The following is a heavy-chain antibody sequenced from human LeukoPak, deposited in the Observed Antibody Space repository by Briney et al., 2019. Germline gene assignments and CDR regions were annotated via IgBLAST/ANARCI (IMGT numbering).Heavy chain of an antibody. J-gene: IGHJ4*02. CDR3: AREGYFDRSGYSNFDS. Sequence: GGSLRLSCAASRFTFSNFWMHWVRQAPGQGLEWVSFIRSYGNDKFYADSVKGRFTISRDISKNILYLQMNSLRAEDTALYYCAREGYFDRSGYSNFDSWGQGTLVTVSS. V-gene: IGHV3-30*02. D-gene: IGHD3-22*01. CDR2: IRSYGNDK. CDR1: RFTFSNFW.